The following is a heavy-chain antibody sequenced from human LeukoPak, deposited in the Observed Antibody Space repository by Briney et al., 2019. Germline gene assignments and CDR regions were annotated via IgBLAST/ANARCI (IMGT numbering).Heavy chain of an antibody. CDR2: IYHSGST. CDR3: ASLGVPAARYYFDY. V-gene: IGHV4-38-2*01. Sequence: SETMSLTCAASGYSISSGYYWGWIRQPPGKGLEWIGSIYHSGSTYYNPSLKSRVTISVDTSKNQFSLKLSSVTAADTAVYYCASLGVPAARYYFDYWGQGTLVTVSS. J-gene: IGHJ4*02. CDR1: GYSISSGYY. D-gene: IGHD2-2*01.